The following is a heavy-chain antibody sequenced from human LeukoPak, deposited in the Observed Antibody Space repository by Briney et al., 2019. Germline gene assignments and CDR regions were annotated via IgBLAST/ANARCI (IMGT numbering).Heavy chain of an antibody. CDR2: IYYSGST. CDR3: ARVTGYRIEDYFDY. J-gene: IGHJ4*02. D-gene: IGHD6-13*01. CDR1: GGSISSYY. V-gene: IGHV4-59*01. Sequence: RTSETLSLTCTVSGGSISSYYWSWLRQPPGKGLEWIGYIYYSGSTNYNPSLKSRVTISVEASKNEFSLKLRSVTAADTAVYYCARVTGYRIEDYFDYWGQGTLVTVSS.